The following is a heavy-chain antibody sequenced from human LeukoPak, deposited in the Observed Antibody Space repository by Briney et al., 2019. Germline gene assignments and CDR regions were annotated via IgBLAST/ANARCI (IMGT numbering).Heavy chain of an antibody. Sequence: SETLSLTCAVYGGSFSGYYWSWIRQRPGKGLEWIGEINHSGSTNYNPSLKSRVTISVDTSKNQFSLKLSSVTAADTAVYYCAREVGGSWYWGQTKEYIQHWGQGTLVTVSS. J-gene: IGHJ1*01. CDR3: AREVGGSWYWGQTKEYIQH. CDR1: GGSFSGYY. V-gene: IGHV4-34*01. D-gene: IGHD6-13*01. CDR2: INHSGST.